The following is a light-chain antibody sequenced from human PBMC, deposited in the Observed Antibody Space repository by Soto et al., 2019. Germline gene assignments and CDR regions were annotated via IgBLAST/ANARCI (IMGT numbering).Light chain of an antibody. CDR2: DVG. Sequence: QSVLTQPRSVSGSPGQSVTISCTGTSSDVGGYNYVSWYQQHPGKAPKLMIYDVGKRPSGVPDRFSGSKSGNTASLTISGLQAEDEADYCCCSYAGSFYVFGTGTKVTVL. CDR1: SSDVGGYNY. V-gene: IGLV2-11*01. J-gene: IGLJ1*01. CDR3: CSYAGSFYV.